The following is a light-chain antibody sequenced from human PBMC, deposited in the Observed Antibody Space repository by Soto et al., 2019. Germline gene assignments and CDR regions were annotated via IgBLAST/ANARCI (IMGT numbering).Light chain of an antibody. CDR3: LHHGSSPWT. Sequence: TQSPGKLSLAPGERATLSCRASQPIXGNYLALYQQKPGQAPRFLXAGSVSMATGSPDRLSGSGSGTDFPLTISRLEPEDFAMYYCLHHGSSPWTFGQGTKVDIK. CDR1: QPIXGNY. J-gene: IGKJ1*01. V-gene: IGKV3-20*01. CDR2: GSV.